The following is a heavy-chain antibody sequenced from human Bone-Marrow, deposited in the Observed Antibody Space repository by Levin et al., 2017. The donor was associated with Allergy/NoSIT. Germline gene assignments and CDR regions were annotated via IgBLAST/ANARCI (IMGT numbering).Heavy chain of an antibody. CDR1: GGSFSDYT. CDR2: FHRSGSS. D-gene: IGHD2/OR15-2a*01. Sequence: PSETLSLTCDVYGGSFSDYTWIWVRQPPGKGLEWIGDFHRSGSSTYSPSLESRVTISADTSKSQLSLSLTSVTAADTAVYYCLRGYPRNCYSTTCAGVGDFWGQGTLVTVSS. V-gene: IGHV4-34*01. CDR3: LRGYPRNCYSTTCAGVGDF. J-gene: IGHJ4*02.